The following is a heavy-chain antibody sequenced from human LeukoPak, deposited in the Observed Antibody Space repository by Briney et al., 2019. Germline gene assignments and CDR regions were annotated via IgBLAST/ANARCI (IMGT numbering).Heavy chain of an antibody. V-gene: IGHV3-21*01. J-gene: IGHJ4*02. CDR2: ISSSSSYI. CDR1: GFTFSSYS. CDR3: AKDPYLTGYYLF. Sequence: KPGGSLRLSCAASGFTFSSYSMNWVRQAPGKGLEWVSSISSSSSYIYYADSVKGRFTISRDNAKNSLYLQMNSLRAEDTAVYYCAKDPYLTGYYLFWGQGTLVTVSS. D-gene: IGHD3-9*01.